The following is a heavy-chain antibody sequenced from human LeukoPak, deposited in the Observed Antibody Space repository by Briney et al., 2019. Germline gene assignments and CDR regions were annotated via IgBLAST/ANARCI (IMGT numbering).Heavy chain of an antibody. J-gene: IGHJ5*02. CDR3: ARKQWLAYNWFDP. CDR1: GYTFTSYG. D-gene: IGHD6-19*01. V-gene: IGHV1-8*02. Sequence: ASVKVSCKASGYTFTSYGINWVRQATGQGLEWMGWMNPNSGNTGYAQKFQGRVTMTRNTSISTAYMELSSLRSEDTAVYYCARKQWLAYNWFDPWGQGTLVTVSS. CDR2: MNPNSGNT.